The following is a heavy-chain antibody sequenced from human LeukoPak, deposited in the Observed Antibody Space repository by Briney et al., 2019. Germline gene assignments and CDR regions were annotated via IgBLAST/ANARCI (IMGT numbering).Heavy chain of an antibody. CDR1: GFTVSSNY. J-gene: IGHJ4*02. D-gene: IGHD3-22*01. V-gene: IGHV3-66*02. CDR2: IYSGGST. Sequence: AGGSLRLSCAASGFTVSSNYMSWVRQAPGKGLDWVSVIYSGGSTYYADSVKGRFTISRDNSKNTLYLQMNSLRAEDTAVYYCARDAHHYYDSSGYDYWGQGTLVTVSS. CDR3: ARDAHHYYDSSGYDY.